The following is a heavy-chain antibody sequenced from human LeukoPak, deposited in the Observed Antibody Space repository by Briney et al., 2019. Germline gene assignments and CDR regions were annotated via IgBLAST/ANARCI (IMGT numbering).Heavy chain of an antibody. V-gene: IGHV4-34*01. Sequence: PSETLSLTCAVYGGSFSGYYWSWIRQPPGKGLEWIGKINHSGSTNYNPSLKSRVTISVDTSKNQFSLKLSSVTAADTAVYYCARVYSSSWYLDYWGQGTLVTVSS. J-gene: IGHJ4*02. D-gene: IGHD6-13*01. CDR1: GGSFSGYY. CDR2: INHSGST. CDR3: ARVYSSSWYLDY.